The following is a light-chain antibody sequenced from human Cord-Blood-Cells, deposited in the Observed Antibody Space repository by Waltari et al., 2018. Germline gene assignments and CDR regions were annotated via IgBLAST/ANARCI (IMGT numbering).Light chain of an antibody. CDR1: KSVSSN. CDR2: GAS. Sequence: EIVMTQSPATLSVSPGERATLSCRASKSVSSNLAWDQQKPGQAPRLLIYGASTRATGIPARFSGSGSGTEFTLTISSLQSEDFAVYYCQQYNNWPRTFGQGTKVEIK. V-gene: IGKV3-15*01. CDR3: QQYNNWPRT. J-gene: IGKJ1*01.